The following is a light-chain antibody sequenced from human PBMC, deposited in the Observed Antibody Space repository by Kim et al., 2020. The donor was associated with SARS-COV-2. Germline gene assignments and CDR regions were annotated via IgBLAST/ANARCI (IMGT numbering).Light chain of an antibody. V-gene: IGLV3-1*01. CDR3: QAWDSSTWV. Sequence: VSPGPTASITCSGDKLGDKYACWYQQKPGQSPVLVIYEDSKRPSGIPERFSGSNSGNTATLTLSGTQAMDEADYYCQAWDSSTWVFGGGTQLAVL. CDR2: EDS. CDR1: KLGDKY. J-gene: IGLJ3*02.